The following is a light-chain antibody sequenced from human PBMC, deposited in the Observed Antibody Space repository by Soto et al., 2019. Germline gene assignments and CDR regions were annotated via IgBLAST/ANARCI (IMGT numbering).Light chain of an antibody. Sequence: LTQPPSASGSPGQSVTISCTGTSSDVGGYDYVSWYQQHPGKAPKLMVYEVTIRPSGVSDRFSGSKSGNTASLTVSGLQAEDEADYYCSSYTGGNPSYVFGTGTKVTVL. J-gene: IGLJ1*01. CDR1: SSDVGGYDY. V-gene: IGLV2-8*01. CDR3: SSYTGGNPSYV. CDR2: EVT.